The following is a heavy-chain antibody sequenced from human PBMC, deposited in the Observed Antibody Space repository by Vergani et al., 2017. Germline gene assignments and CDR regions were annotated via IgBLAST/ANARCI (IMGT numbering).Heavy chain of an antibody. CDR3: ARTLRYFDPGRIDY. CDR2: INHSGST. Sequence: QVQLQQWGAGLLKPSETLSLNCAVYGGSFSGYYWSWIRQPPGKGLEWIGEINHSGSTNYNPSLKSRVTISVDTSKNQFSLKLSSVTAADTAVYYCARTLRYFDPGRIDYWGQGTLVTVSS. D-gene: IGHD3-9*01. CDR1: GGSFSGYY. V-gene: IGHV4-34*01. J-gene: IGHJ4*02.